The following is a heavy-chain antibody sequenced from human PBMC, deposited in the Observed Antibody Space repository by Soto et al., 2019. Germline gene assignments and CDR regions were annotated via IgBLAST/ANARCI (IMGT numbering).Heavy chain of an antibody. CDR1: GYTFPYYW. Sequence: GESLKISCEGSGYTFPYYWIGWVRQMPGKGLEWIVATYPFDSDTRYSPSFQGRVTISAVQSTNTAYLELSRLQASDTAIYDCARQAYRYDTNSFVDWGQGSLVTVSS. V-gene: IGHV5-51*01. J-gene: IGHJ4*02. D-gene: IGHD3-22*01. CDR3: ARQAYRYDTNSFVD. CDR2: TYPFDSDT.